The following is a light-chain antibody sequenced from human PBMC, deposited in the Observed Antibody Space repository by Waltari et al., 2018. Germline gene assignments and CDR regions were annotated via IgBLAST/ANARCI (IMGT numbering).Light chain of an antibody. V-gene: IGLV1-40*01. CDR2: GNN. CDR3: QSFDNNLSDSRV. Sequence: QSVLTQPPSVSGAPGQRVTISCPGSSSNIGAGYELPWYQHVPGTAPKLLISGNNNRPSGVPDRFSGSKSGTSASLAITGLQAEDEADYYCQSFDNNLSDSRVFGTGTKVTVL. CDR1: SSNIGAGYE. J-gene: IGLJ1*01.